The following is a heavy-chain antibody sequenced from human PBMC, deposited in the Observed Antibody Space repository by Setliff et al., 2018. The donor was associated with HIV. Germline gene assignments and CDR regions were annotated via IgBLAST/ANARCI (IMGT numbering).Heavy chain of an antibody. D-gene: IGHD3-10*01. Sequence: GASVKVSCKASGGPFTSAFNWVRQVSGQGLEWMGGIIPIFGTANYAQNFGGRVTITADQSTTTSYLQLNSLRFEDTAIYYCASDSPAARFEELEDHYYYFMDVWGKGTTVTVSS. V-gene: IGHV1-69*13. CDR2: IIPIFGTA. CDR3: ASDSPAARFEELEDHYYYFMDV. CDR1: GGPFTSA. J-gene: IGHJ6*03.